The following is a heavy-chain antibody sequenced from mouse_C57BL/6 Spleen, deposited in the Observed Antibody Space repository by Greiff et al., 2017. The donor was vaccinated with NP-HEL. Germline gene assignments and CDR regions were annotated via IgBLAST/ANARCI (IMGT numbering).Heavy chain of an antibody. J-gene: IGHJ3*01. D-gene: IGHD1-1*01. CDR3: ASRELYYYGSSFAY. Sequence: QVQLQQSGAELVKPGASVKMSCKASGYTFTSYWITWVKQRPGQGLEWIGDIYPGSGSTNYNEKFKSKATLTVDTSSSTAYMQLSSLTSEDSAVYSCASRELYYYGSSFAYWGQGTLVTVSA. CDR2: IYPGSGST. V-gene: IGHV1-55*01. CDR1: GYTFTSYW.